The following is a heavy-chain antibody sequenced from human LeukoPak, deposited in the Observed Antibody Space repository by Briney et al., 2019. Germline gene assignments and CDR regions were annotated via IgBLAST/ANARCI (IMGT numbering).Heavy chain of an antibody. J-gene: IGHJ6*03. D-gene: IGHD5-12*01. CDR3: ARVRGYSGYDYGGYYYYMDV. Sequence: SETLSLTCTVSGGSISSGSYYWRWIRQPAGKGLEWIGRMYTSGSTNYNPSIKSRFTISVDTDKNQFSLKLSSVTAADTAVYYCARVRGYSGYDYGGYYYYMDVWGKGTTVTVSS. CDR1: GGSISSGSYY. V-gene: IGHV4-61*02. CDR2: MYTSGST.